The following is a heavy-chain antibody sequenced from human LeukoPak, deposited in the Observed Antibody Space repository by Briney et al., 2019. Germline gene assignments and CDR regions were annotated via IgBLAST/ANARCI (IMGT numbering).Heavy chain of an antibody. D-gene: IGHD3-10*01. CDR3: AKRHGSGIKYFEF. J-gene: IGHJ4*02. CDR1: GFTFSNYD. Sequence: GGSLRLSCAASGFTFSNYDMSWVRQAPGKGLEWVSTITGSGGTTYHADSVKGRFTISRDNSKNTLYLQMNGLRAEDTAIYYCAKRHGSGIKYFEFWGQGTLVTVSS. CDR2: ITGSGGTT. V-gene: IGHV3-23*01.